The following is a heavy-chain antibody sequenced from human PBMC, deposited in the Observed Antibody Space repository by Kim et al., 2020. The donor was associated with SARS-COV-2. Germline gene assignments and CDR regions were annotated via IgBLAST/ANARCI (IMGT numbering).Heavy chain of an antibody. D-gene: IGHD4-17*01. CDR2: IYYSGST. V-gene: IGHV4-39*01. J-gene: IGHJ3*02. CDR3: ASLQTVRYAFDI. CDR1: GGSISSSSYY. Sequence: SETLSLTCTVSGGSISSSSYYWGWIRQPPGKGLEWIGSIYYSGSTYYNPSLKSRVTISVDTSKNQFSLKLSSVTAADTAVYYCASLQTVRYAFDIWGQGTMVTVSS.